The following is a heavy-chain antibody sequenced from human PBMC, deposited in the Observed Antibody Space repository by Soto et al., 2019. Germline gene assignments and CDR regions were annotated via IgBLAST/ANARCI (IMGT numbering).Heavy chain of an antibody. CDR3: ATAEVDY. J-gene: IGHJ4*02. CDR1: GFNFGNNW. CDR2: MNSDGRTT. Sequence: EVQLVESGGGLVQPGGSLRLSCAASGFNFGNNWMNWVRQAPGKGLEWVSRMNSDGRTTNYADSVKGRFTVSRDNAKNTLYLQMNSLRAEDTAVYYCATAEVDYWGPGTLVTVSS. V-gene: IGHV3-74*01.